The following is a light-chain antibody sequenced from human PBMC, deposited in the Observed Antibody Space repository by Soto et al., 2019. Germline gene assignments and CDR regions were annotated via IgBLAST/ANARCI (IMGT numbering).Light chain of an antibody. J-gene: IGLJ3*02. CDR3: HVWDNVSDHGV. Sequence: SYVMTQPPSGSVAPGQTAKISCGGNNIGSKSVHWYQQKPGQAPVLGIYDDSDRPSGIPERFSGSNSGNTATVTISSVEAGDEADYYCHVWDNVSDHGVFGGGTKLTVL. CDR1: NIGSKS. V-gene: IGLV3-21*02. CDR2: DDS.